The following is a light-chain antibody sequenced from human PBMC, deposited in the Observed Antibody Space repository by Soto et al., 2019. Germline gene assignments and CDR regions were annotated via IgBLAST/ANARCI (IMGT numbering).Light chain of an antibody. CDR3: GTWDSSLSAVV. V-gene: IGLV1-51*01. J-gene: IGLJ2*01. Sequence: QSVLTQPPSVSAAPGQKVTISCSGSSSNIGNNYVSWYQHLPGTAPKLLIYDNNERPSGIPDRFSGSKSGTSATLGITGLQTGDEGDYYCGTWDSSLSAVVFDGGTQLTVL. CDR2: DNN. CDR1: SSNIGNNY.